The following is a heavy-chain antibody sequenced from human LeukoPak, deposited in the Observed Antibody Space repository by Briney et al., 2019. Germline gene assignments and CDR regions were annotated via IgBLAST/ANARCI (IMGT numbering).Heavy chain of an antibody. D-gene: IGHD2-21*02. Sequence: GSLRLSCAASEFIFSNYAMTWVRQAPGKGLEWVAVIWFDGSKEYYIDSVKGRFTVSRDNSKSTLYLQMNSLRAEDTAVYYCARLTATYFDTWGQGTLVTVSS. CDR1: EFIFSNYA. J-gene: IGHJ4*02. CDR2: IWFDGSKE. CDR3: ARLTATYFDT. V-gene: IGHV3-33*08.